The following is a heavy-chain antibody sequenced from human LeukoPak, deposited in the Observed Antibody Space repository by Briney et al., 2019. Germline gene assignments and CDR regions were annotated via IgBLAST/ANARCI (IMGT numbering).Heavy chain of an antibody. J-gene: IGHJ4*02. CDR2: ISSDGSGT. CDR1: GFTFSIYA. Sequence: PGGSLRLSCAASGFTFSIYAMHWVRQAPGKGLVWVSRISSDGSGTSYADSVKGRFTISRDNAKNTLYLQMNSLRAEDTGVYYCARANHPTYYDSSGYYQDYWGQGTLVTVSS. V-gene: IGHV3-74*01. D-gene: IGHD3-22*01. CDR3: ARANHPTYYDSSGYYQDY.